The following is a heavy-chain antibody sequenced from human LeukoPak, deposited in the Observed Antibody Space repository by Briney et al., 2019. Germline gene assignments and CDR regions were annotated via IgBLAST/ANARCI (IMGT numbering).Heavy chain of an antibody. Sequence: GGSLRLSCAASGFTFSTYWMHWVRQAPGKGLVWVSRIKSDGSTNYADSVKGRFTISRDNAKNTVSLQMNSLRPEDTGVYYCARAPSEIGGYYPEYFRHWGRGTLVTVSS. CDR3: ARAPSEIGGYYPEYFRH. D-gene: IGHD3-22*01. J-gene: IGHJ1*01. CDR1: GFTFSTYW. CDR2: IKSDGST. V-gene: IGHV3-74*01.